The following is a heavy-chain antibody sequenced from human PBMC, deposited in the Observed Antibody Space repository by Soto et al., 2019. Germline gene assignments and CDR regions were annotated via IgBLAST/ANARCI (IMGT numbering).Heavy chain of an antibody. V-gene: IGHV1-18*01. CDR3: ARATDDYGDYGWFDP. J-gene: IGHJ5*02. CDR2: ISAYNGNT. CDR1: GYTFTSYG. D-gene: IGHD4-17*01. Sequence: QVQLVQSGAEVKKPGASVKVSCKASGYTFTSYGISWVRQAPGQGLEWMGWISAYNGNTNYAQKLQGRVTMTTDTSTSTAYRELRSLRSDDTAVYYCARATDDYGDYGWFDPWGQGTLVTASS.